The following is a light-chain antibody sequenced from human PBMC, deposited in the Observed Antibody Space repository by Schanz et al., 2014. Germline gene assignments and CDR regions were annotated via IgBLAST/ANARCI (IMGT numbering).Light chain of an antibody. CDR2: AAS. CDR3: HQFGSSPIT. CDR1: QTFSRSY. J-gene: IGKJ5*01. Sequence: EIVLTQSPGTLSLSPGERATLSCRASQTFSRSYLAWYQQKPGQAPRLLIYAASSRATGIPDRFSGGGSDTDFTLTITRLEPEDFAVYYCHQFGSSPITFGQGTRLEIK. V-gene: IGKV3-20*01.